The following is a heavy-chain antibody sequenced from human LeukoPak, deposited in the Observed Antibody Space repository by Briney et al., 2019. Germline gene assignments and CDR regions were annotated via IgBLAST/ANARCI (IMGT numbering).Heavy chain of an antibody. J-gene: IGHJ3*01. D-gene: IGHD3-16*02. V-gene: IGHV4-59*08. Sequence: AGTLSLTYNASGGSISNYYWTWIRQPPGNKLEWIGHIYYSGPTKYNPSLKSRVTISIDTSKNRFSLQLNTVTADDTAVYYCAHGRSRYNVFDVWGRGTVVAVSS. CDR3: AHGRSRYNVFDV. CDR1: GGSISNYY. CDR2: IYYSGPT.